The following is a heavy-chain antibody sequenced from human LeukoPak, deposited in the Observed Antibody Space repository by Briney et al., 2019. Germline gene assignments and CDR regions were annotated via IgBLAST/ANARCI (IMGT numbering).Heavy chain of an antibody. CDR1: GYTFTSYY. CDR2: FYPNDATT. CDR3: ARGQSAREYIDWLDY. D-gene: IGHD3-9*01. J-gene: IGHJ4*02. V-gene: IGHV1-46*01. Sequence: ASVKVSCKASGYTFTSYYIHWVRQAPGQGLEWMGIFYPNDATTKYEEKFQGRVTMTTDTSTSTVYMELSSLRSEDTAVYYCARGQSAREYIDWLDYWGQGTPVTVSS.